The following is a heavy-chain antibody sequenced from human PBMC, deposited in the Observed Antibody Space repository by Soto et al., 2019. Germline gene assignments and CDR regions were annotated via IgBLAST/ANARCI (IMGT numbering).Heavy chain of an antibody. CDR2: MSHSGGT. J-gene: IGHJ3*02. CDR1: GGFVSSGSYY. V-gene: IGHV4-34*01. CDR3: ARVERGTATTVVDAFDI. Sequence: QVQLQQWGAGLLKPSETLSLTCAVYGGFVSSGSYYWSWIRQPPGKGLEWIGEMSHSGGTHFNPSLKSRVTKSVDTSKNQFSLKMSSVTAADTALYYCARVERGTATTVVDAFDIWGPGTMVTGSS. D-gene: IGHD1-1*01.